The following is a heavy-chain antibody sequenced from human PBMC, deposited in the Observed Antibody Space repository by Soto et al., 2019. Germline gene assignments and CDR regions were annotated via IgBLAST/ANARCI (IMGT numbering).Heavy chain of an antibody. Sequence: EVQLLESGGGLVQPGGSLRLSCAASGFTFSSYAMSWVRQAQGKGLEWVSAISGSGGSTYYADSVKGRFTISRDNSKNTLYLQMNSLRAEDTAVYYCAKVRTWIQLWDLLDYWGQGTLVTVSS. CDR2: ISGSGGST. J-gene: IGHJ4*02. V-gene: IGHV3-23*01. CDR1: GFTFSSYA. CDR3: AKVRTWIQLWDLLDY. D-gene: IGHD5-18*01.